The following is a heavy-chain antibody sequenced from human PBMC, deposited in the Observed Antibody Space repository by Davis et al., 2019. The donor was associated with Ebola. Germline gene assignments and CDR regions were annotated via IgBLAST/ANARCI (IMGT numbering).Heavy chain of an antibody. Sequence: ASVKVSCKAFGFTFTTSAMQWVRQARGQRLEWMGWISAYNGNTNYAQKLQGRVTMTTDTSTSTAYMELRSLRSDDTAVYYCARDHGRGWSDYWGQGTLVTVSS. V-gene: IGHV1-18*01. CDR3: ARDHGRGWSDY. CDR2: ISAYNGNT. D-gene: IGHD6-19*01. CDR1: GFTFTTSA. J-gene: IGHJ4*02.